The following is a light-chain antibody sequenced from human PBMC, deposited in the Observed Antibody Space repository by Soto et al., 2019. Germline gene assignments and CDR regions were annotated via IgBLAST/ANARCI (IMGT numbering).Light chain of an antibody. J-gene: IGKJ2*01. CDR2: AAS. V-gene: IGKV1-39*01. Sequence: DIQMTQSPPSLSASIGDRVTITFRASQSISSSLNWYQHKPGKAPKVLIYAASSLQSGVPSRFSGSGSGTDFTLTISSLQPEDFATYYCQQSDSTPYSFGQGTKLEIK. CDR3: QQSDSTPYS. CDR1: QSISSS.